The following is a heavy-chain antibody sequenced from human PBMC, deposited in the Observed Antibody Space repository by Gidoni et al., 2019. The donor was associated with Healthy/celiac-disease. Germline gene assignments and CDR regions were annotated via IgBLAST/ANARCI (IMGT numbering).Heavy chain of an antibody. CDR1: GFTFSGSA. CDR2: IRSKANSYAT. V-gene: IGHV3-73*02. D-gene: IGHD3-22*01. J-gene: IGHJ3*02. Sequence: EVQLVESGGGLVQPGGSLKLSCAASGFTFSGSAMHWVRQASGKGLEWVGRIRSKANSYATAYAASVKGRFTISRDDSKNTAYLQMNSLKTEDTAVYYCTRPYYDSSGYYPDDAFDIWGQGTMVTVSS. CDR3: TRPYYDSSGYYPDDAFDI.